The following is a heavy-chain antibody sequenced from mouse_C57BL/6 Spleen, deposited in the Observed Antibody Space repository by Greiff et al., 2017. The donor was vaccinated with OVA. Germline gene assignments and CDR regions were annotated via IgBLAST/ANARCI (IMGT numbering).Heavy chain of an antibody. Sequence: QVQLKESGPELVKPGASVKISCKASGYAFSSSWMNWVKQRPGKGLEWIGRIYPGDGDTNYNGKFKGKATLTADKSSSTAYMQLSSLTSEDSAVYFGARRVYYGSSYNYAMDYWGQGTSVTVSS. CDR3: ARRVYYGSSYNYAMDY. CDR1: GYAFSSSW. D-gene: IGHD1-1*01. J-gene: IGHJ4*01. V-gene: IGHV1-82*01. CDR2: IYPGDGDT.